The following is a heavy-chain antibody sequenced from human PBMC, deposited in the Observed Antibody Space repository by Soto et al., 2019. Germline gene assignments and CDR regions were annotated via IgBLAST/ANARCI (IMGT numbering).Heavy chain of an antibody. D-gene: IGHD1-26*01. CDR3: ARTKGGGPPYYRMDV. CDR2: IIPVLGTA. CDR1: GGTFNSFA. J-gene: IGHJ6*02. Sequence: VQLVQSGAEVRKPGSSVKVSCKASGGTFNSFAFSWVRQAPGQGLEWMGGIIPVLGTADDAQKFQGRITITADEATSTAYMELRSLRSDDTAVYYCARTKGGGPPYYRMDVWGQGTTVTVSS. V-gene: IGHV1-69*01.